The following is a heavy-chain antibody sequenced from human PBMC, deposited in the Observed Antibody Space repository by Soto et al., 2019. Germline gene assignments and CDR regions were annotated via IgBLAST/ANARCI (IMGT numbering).Heavy chain of an antibody. CDR3: SRSSSTIRVVVSRKFGAFDI. CDR2: IIPIFGTP. V-gene: IGHV1-69*13. CDR1: GGAFSSYS. Sequence: SVKVSCKASGGAFSSYSISWVLQAPGQGLEWMGGIIPIFGTPNYGQKFQGRVTITWDDSTSTGEMELGSLRSEDKAVYYSSRSSSTIRVVVSRKFGAFDIWGQGTMVT. D-gene: IGHD3-22*01. J-gene: IGHJ3*02.